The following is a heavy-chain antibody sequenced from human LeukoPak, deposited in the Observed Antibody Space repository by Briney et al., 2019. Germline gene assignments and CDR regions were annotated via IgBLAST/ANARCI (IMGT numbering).Heavy chain of an antibody. CDR3: ARDAAGPDGDIDY. CDR1: GFTFSSYE. CDR2: ISSSGSTI. D-gene: IGHD4-17*01. V-gene: IGHV3-48*03. Sequence: GGSLRLSCAASGFTFSSYEMNWVRQAPGKGLEWVSYISSSGSTIYYADSVKGRFTISRDNAKNTLYLQMNSLRAEDTALYYCARDAAGPDGDIDYWGQGTLVTVSS. J-gene: IGHJ4*02.